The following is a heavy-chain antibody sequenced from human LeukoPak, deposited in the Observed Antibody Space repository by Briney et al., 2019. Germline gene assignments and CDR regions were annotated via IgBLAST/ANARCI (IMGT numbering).Heavy chain of an antibody. D-gene: IGHD2-2*01. CDR2: INHSGST. Sequence: GSLRLSCAASGFTVSSNYMSWVRQPPGKGLEWIGEINHSGSTNYNPSLKSRVTISVDTSKNQFSLKLSSVTAADTAVYYCATLPPYCSSTSCQDYWGQGTLVTVSS. CDR1: GFTVSSNY. V-gene: IGHV4-34*08. J-gene: IGHJ4*02. CDR3: ATLPPYCSSTSCQDY.